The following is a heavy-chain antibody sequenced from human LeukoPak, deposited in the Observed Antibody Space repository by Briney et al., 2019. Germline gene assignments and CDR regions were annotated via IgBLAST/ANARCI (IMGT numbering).Heavy chain of an antibody. D-gene: IGHD2-15*01. CDR2: ISGSGGST. V-gene: IGHV3-23*01. J-gene: IGHJ4*02. CDR3: AKFIGRALLPKYYFDY. Sequence: GGSLRLSCAASGFTFSSYAMSWVRQAPGKGLEWVSAISGSGGSTYYADSVKGRFTISRDNSKNTLYLQMNSLRAEDTAVYYCAKFIGRALLPKYYFDYWGQGTLVTVSS. CDR1: GFTFSSYA.